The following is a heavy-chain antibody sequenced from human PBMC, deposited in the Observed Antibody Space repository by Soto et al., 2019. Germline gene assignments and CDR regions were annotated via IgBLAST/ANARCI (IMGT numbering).Heavy chain of an antibody. J-gene: IGHJ6*02. CDR1: GGSFSGYY. CDR3: ARGAGFDWSNYYYGMDV. Sequence: ASETLSLTCAVNGGSFSGYYWSWIRQTPGEWLEWIGEINHSGSTNYNPSLKSRLTISVDTSKNQLSLKLTSVTAADTAVYQCARGAGFDWSNYYYGMDVWGRGTTVT. D-gene: IGHD3-9*01. CDR2: INHSGST. V-gene: IGHV4-34*01.